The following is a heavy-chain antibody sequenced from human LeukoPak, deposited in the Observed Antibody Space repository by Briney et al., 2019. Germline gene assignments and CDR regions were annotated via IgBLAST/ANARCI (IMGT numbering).Heavy chain of an antibody. CDR2: ISSNGGST. V-gene: IGHV3-64*01. CDR3: ARVGHTAMALGDFDY. J-gene: IGHJ4*02. CDR1: GFTFSSYA. D-gene: IGHD5-18*01. Sequence: PGGSLRLSCAASGFTFSSYAMHWVRQAPGKGLEYVSAISSNGGSTYYANSVKGRFTISRDNSKNTLYLQMNSLRAEDTAVYYCARVGHTAMALGDFDYWGQGTLVTVSS.